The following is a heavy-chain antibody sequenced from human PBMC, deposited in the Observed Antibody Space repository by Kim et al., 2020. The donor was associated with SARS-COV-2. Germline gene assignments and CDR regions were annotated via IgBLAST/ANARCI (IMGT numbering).Heavy chain of an antibody. CDR1: GFTFSDYY. CDR2: ISSSGSTI. J-gene: IGHJ5*02. CDR3: ARDSGSYYKRNSDWFDP. V-gene: IGHV3-11*01. D-gene: IGHD3-10*01. Sequence: GGSLRLSCAASGFTFSDYYMSWIRQAPGKGLEWVSYISSSGSTIYYADSVKGGFTISRDNAKNLLYLQMNSLRAEDTAVYYCARDSGSYYKRNSDWFDPWVQGTLVTVSS.